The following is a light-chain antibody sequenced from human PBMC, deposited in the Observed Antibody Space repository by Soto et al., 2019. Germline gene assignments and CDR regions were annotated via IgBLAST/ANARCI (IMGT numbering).Light chain of an antibody. J-gene: IGKJ2*01. CDR3: QQRSNWPYT. CDR2: DAS. Sequence: EIVLTQSPDTLSLSPGERATLSCRASQSVSVYLAWYQQKPGQAPRLLIYDASNRATGIPAGFSGSGSGTDFTLTISSLEPEDFAVYYCQQRSNWPYTFGQGTKLQIK. CDR1: QSVSVY. V-gene: IGKV3-11*01.